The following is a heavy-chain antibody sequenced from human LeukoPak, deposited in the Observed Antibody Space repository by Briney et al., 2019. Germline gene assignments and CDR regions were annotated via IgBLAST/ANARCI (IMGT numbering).Heavy chain of an antibody. D-gene: IGHD2-15*01. CDR3: ARDGWI. V-gene: IGHV3-30-3*01. J-gene: IGHJ3*02. CDR1: GFSFSNYA. Sequence: GGSLRLSCAASGFSFSNYAMHWVRQAPGKGLEWVAVISYDGSNKYYADSVKGRFTISRDNSKNTLYLQMNSLRAEDTAVYYCARDGWIWGQGTMVTVSS. CDR2: ISYDGSNK.